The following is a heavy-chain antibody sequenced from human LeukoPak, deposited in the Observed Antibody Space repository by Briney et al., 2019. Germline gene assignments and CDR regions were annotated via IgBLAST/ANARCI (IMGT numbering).Heavy chain of an antibody. CDR3: ARQYYDSSGYLHYYYYYMDV. CDR2: MNPNSGNT. CDR1: GGTFSNYA. D-gene: IGHD3-22*01. Sequence: ASVKVSCKASGGTFSNYAISWVRQATGQGLEWMGWMNPNSGNTGYAQKFQGRVTMTRNTSISTAYMELSSLRSEDTAVYYCARQYYDSSGYLHYYYYYMDVWGKGTTVTISS. J-gene: IGHJ6*03. V-gene: IGHV1-8*02.